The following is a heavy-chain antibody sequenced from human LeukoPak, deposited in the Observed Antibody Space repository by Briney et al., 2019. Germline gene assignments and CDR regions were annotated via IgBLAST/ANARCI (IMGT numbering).Heavy chain of an antibody. CDR3: AREGLYSSSWYAPCDY. J-gene: IGHJ4*02. CDR1: GFEFSDFS. CDR2: ISSSSTFI. V-gene: IGHV3-21*01. Sequence: GGSLRLSCVASGFEFSDFSMNWVRQAPGKGLEWVSFISSSSTFINYTDSVKGRFNISRDNSRRSVSLQMNDLRVEDTAVYYCAREGLYSSSWYAPCDYWGQGTLVTVSS. D-gene: IGHD6-13*01.